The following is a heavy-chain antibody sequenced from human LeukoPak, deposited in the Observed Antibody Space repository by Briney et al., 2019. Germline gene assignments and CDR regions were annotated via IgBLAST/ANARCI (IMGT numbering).Heavy chain of an antibody. D-gene: IGHD2-2*01. CDR1: GFTFNSYN. CDR3: AREDIVVVPAAMGSWEPNWFDP. J-gene: IGHJ5*02. V-gene: IGHV3-48*04. Sequence: GGSLRLSCPASGFTFNSYNMNWVRQAPGKGLEWVSYISSSSSSTIYYADSVKGRFTISRDNAKNSLYLQMNSLRAEDTAVYYCAREDIVVVPAAMGSWEPNWFDPWGQGTLVTVSS. CDR2: ISSSSSSTI.